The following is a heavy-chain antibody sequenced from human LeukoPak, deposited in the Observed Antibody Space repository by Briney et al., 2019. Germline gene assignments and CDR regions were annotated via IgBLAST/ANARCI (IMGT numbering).Heavy chain of an antibody. Sequence: PGRSLRLSCAASGFTFSSYGMHWVRQAPGKGLEWVAVISYDGSNKYYADSVKGRFTISRDNSKNTLYLQMNSLRAEDTAVYYCAKGPYGDYDYWGQGTLVTVCS. CDR1: GFTFSSYG. CDR2: ISYDGSNK. D-gene: IGHD4-17*01. J-gene: IGHJ4*02. CDR3: AKGPYGDYDY. V-gene: IGHV3-30*18.